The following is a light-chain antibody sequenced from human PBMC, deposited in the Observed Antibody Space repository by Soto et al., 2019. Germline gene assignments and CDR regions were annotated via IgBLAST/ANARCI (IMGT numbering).Light chain of an antibody. CDR1: QGISNY. CDR3: QHYNNAPYT. Sequence: DLQMTQSPSSLSASVGDRVTITCRASQGISNYLAWYQQKPGKVPKLLIYSASTSQSGVPSRFSGSGSGTDFTLTISSLEPEDVATYYCQHYNNAPYTFGQGTKLEIK. CDR2: SAS. J-gene: IGKJ2*01. V-gene: IGKV1-27*01.